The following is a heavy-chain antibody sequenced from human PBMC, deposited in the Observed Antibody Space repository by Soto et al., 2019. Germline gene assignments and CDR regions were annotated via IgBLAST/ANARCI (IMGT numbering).Heavy chain of an antibody. D-gene: IGHD6-19*01. J-gene: IGHJ4*02. CDR3: ARYHSSGFYGDY. Sequence: QVQLQGSGPGLVKPSETLSLTCTVSGGSISPYSWSWIRQPPGKGLEWIGYIFYNGGTNYNPSLKSRVTISVDTSKNQFSLRLTSVTAAYMAVYYCARYHSSGFYGDYWGQGTLVTVSS. V-gene: IGHV4-59*08. CDR1: GGSISPYS. CDR2: IFYNGGT.